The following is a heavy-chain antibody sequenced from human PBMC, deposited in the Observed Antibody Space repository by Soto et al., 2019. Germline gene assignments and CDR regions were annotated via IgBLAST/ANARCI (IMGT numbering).Heavy chain of an antibody. V-gene: IGHV4-39*01. CDR1: GGSISSRDSY. J-gene: IGHJ4*02. CDR2: FHYSGST. D-gene: IGHD3-16*01. Sequence: SETLSLTCTVSGGSISSRDSYWGWIRQPPGKGLEWIGSFHYSGSTYYNPSLKSRVTISVDTSKNQLSLRVTSVTAADTAVCYCARGFGRSHFDYWGQGTLVTVSS. CDR3: ARGFGRSHFDY.